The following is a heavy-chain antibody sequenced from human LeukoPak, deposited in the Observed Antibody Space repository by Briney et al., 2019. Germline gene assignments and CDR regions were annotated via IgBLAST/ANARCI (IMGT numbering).Heavy chain of an antibody. CDR2: ISGSGGST. Sequence: GSLRLSCAASGFTFSSYAMSWVRQAPGKGLEWVSAISGSGGSTYYADSVKGRFTISRDNSKNTLYLQMNSLRAEDTAVYYCAKDWGRGIAYNWFDPWGQGTLVTVSS. D-gene: IGHD3-16*01. J-gene: IGHJ5*02. CDR3: AKDWGRGIAYNWFDP. V-gene: IGHV3-23*01. CDR1: GFTFSSYA.